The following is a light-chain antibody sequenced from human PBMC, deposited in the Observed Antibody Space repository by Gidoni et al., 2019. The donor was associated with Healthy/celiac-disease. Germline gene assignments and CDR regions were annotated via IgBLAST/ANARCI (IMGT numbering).Light chain of an antibody. V-gene: IGKV3-15*01. J-gene: IGKJ1*01. CDR2: GAS. CDR3: QQYNNWPRT. Sequence: EIVMTQSPATLSVSPGERDTLSCRASQSVSRHLAWYQQEPGQAPRLLIYGASTRATGIPARFSGSGSVTEFTLTISSLQSEDFAVYYCQQYNNWPRTFGQGTKVEIK. CDR1: QSVSRH.